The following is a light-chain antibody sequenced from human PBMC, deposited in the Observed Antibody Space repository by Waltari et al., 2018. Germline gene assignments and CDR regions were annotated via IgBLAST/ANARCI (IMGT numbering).Light chain of an antibody. CDR2: GAS. Sequence: DIQMTQSPSSLSASVGDRVTITCRASQGIANFLAWYQQKPGKVPKLLIYGASTLQSGVPPRFSGSGSGTDFTLTISSLQPEDAATYYCQKYTTAPPEPTFGGGTKVEIK. CDR3: QKYTTAPPEPT. J-gene: IGKJ4*01. CDR1: QGIANF. V-gene: IGKV1-27*01.